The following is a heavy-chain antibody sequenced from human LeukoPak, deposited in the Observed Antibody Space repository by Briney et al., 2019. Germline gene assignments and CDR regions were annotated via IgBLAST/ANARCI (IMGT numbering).Heavy chain of an antibody. J-gene: IGHJ6*02. D-gene: IGHD3-22*01. Sequence: SETVSLICDVFGWSFTDYYWTWMRQSPGKGLEWIGEINDYTGNTNYNPSLNSRVSISMEKSKNQFSLELRSVTAADTAVYYCARGRIAKIVVVHSFHYGMDVWGQGTTVTVSS. CDR1: GWSFTDYY. CDR2: INDYTGNT. CDR3: ARGRIAKIVVVHSFHYGMDV. V-gene: IGHV4-34*01.